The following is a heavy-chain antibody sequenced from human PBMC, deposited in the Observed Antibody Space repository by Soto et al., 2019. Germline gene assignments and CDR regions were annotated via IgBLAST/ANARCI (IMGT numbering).Heavy chain of an antibody. CDR1: GFTFSDYY. Sequence: GGSLRLSCAASGFTFSDYYMSWIRQAPGKGLEWVSYISSSSSYTNYADSVKGRFTISRDNAKNSLYLQMNSLRAEDTAVYYCARGQLAAYYYGMDVWGQGTTVTVSS. CDR3: ARGQLAAYYYGMDV. V-gene: IGHV3-11*06. CDR2: ISSSSSYT. D-gene: IGHD6-6*01. J-gene: IGHJ6*02.